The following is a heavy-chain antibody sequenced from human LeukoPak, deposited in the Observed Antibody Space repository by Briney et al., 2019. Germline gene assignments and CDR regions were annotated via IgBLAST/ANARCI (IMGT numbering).Heavy chain of an antibody. CDR3: AREDIVVVVAATRLPPYYYYYYMDV. CDR1: GFTFSSYW. V-gene: IGHV3-7*01. D-gene: IGHD2-15*01. Sequence: GGSLRLSCAASGFTFSSYWMSWVRQAPGKGLEWVANIKQDGSEKYYVDSVKGRFTIFRDNAKNSLYLQMNSLRAEDTAVYYCAREDIVVVVAATRLPPYYYYYYMDVWGKGTTVTVSS. J-gene: IGHJ6*03. CDR2: IKQDGSEK.